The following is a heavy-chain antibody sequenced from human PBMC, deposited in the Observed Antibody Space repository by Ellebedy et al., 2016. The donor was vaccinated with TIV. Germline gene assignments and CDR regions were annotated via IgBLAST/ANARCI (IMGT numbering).Heavy chain of an antibody. V-gene: IGHV3-23*01. CDR1: GFAFNNFF. CDR3: RQGHYADY. Sequence: GGSLRLXXAASGFAFNNFFMSWVRQAPGKGLEWVSTISGAGDDTHLADSVKGRFTISRDNSKNTMYLQMNSLRADDTAVYYCRQGHYADYWGQGTLVTVSS. CDR2: ISGAGDDT. J-gene: IGHJ4*02.